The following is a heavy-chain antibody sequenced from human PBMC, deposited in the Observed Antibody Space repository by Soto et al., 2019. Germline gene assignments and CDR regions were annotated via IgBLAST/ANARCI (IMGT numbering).Heavy chain of an antibody. J-gene: IGHJ5*02. CDR3: ARTEIVATIWYGFDP. V-gene: IGHV1-8*01. Sequence: QVPLVQSGAEVKKPGASVKVSCKASGYTFTSYDINWVRQATGQGLEWMGWMNPNSGNTGYAQKFQGRVTMTRNTSISTAYMELSSLRSEDTAVDYCARTEIVATIWYGFDPWGQGTLVTVSS. CDR1: GYTFTSYD. CDR2: MNPNSGNT. D-gene: IGHD5-12*01.